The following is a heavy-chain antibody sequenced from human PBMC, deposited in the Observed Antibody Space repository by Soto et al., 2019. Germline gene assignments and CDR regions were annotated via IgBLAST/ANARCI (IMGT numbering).Heavy chain of an antibody. V-gene: IGHV3-33*01. CDR3: ARSTTAMVPMDV. Sequence: QVQLVESGGGVVQPGRSLRLSCAASGFSFSSYGMHWVRQAPGKGLEWVAVIWYDGSNKYYADSVKGRFIISRDNSTNTLYLQMNSLRVEDTAVYYCARSTTAMVPMDVWGQGTTVTVSS. CDR1: GFSFSSYG. CDR2: IWYDGSNK. J-gene: IGHJ6*02. D-gene: IGHD5-18*01.